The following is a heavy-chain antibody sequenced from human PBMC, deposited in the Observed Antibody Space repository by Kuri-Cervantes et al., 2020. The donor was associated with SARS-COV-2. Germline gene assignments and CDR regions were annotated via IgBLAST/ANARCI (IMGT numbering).Heavy chain of an antibody. J-gene: IGHJ4*02. CDR1: GGTFSSYA. D-gene: IGHD3-22*01. Sequence: SVKVSCKASGGTFSSYAISWVRQAPGQGLEWMGRIIPIFGIANYAQKFQGRVTITADKSTSTAYMELSSLRSEDTAVYYCASGGITMIVVAHPFDYWGQETLVTVSS. V-gene: IGHV1-69*04. CDR2: IIPIFGIA. CDR3: ASGGITMIVVAHPFDY.